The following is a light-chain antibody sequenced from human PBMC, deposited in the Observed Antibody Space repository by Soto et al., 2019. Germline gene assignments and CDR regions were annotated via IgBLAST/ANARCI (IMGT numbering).Light chain of an antibody. J-gene: IGKJ5*01. CDR1: ESISNY. Sequence: IQSAQSPSSLSASVGDRVTITCRASESISNYLNWYHQKPGKAPYLLIYAASSLQSGVPSRFSGSGSGTDFTLSICSLQPEDFGTYYCQQTYSTPITSGQGTRLEIK. CDR3: QQTYSTPIT. V-gene: IGKV1-39*01. CDR2: AAS.